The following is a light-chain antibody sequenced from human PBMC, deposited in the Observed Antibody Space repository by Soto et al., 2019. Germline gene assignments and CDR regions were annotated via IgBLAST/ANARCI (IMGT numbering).Light chain of an antibody. V-gene: IGKV3-11*01. CDR1: QSVSSY. Sequence: EIVLTQSPATLSLSPGERATLSCRASQSVSSYLAWYQQKPGQAPRLLIYDASNRATGIPARFSGSGSGTDFTLTISSLEPEDFAVYYCQQLEGTFCGGTKVEMK. J-gene: IGKJ4*01. CDR3: QQLEGT. CDR2: DAS.